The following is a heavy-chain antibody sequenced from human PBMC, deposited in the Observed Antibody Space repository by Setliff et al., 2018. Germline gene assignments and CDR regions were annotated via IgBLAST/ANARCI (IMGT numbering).Heavy chain of an antibody. J-gene: IGHJ4*02. Sequence: GASVKVSCKASGYTFSNYGVTWVRQAPGQGLEWMGWVTIYNGNTKYAQNLQGRLTLTTDISTSTAYMELGSLTTDDTATYYCARVESMVRGKNILRHFDYWGQGTQVTVSS. D-gene: IGHD3-10*01. CDR1: GYTFSNYG. V-gene: IGHV1-18*01. CDR2: VTIYNGNT. CDR3: ARVESMVRGKNILRHFDY.